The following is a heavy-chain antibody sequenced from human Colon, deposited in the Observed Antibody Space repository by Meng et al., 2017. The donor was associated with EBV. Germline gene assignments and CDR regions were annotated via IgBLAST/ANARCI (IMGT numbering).Heavy chain of an antibody. V-gene: IGHV7-4-1*02. J-gene: IGHJ4*02. D-gene: IGHD6-19*01. CDR2: ISTNTGNP. CDR1: GYTFTRYP. Sequence: QVQVVQSGFELKKPGSSVKVSCKASGYTFTRYPMNWVRQAPGQGLEWMGWISTNTGNPTYAQGFTGRFVFSVDTSVSTAYLQISSLKAEDTAVYYCGTLKYASGFYGPAYWGQGALVTVSS. CDR3: GTLKYASGFYGPAY.